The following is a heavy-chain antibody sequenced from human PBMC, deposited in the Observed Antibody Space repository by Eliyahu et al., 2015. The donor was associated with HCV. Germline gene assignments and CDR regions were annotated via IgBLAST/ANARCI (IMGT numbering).Heavy chain of an antibody. J-gene: IGHJ4*02. CDR1: GGSISSSSYY. V-gene: IGHV4-39*01. D-gene: IGHD6-19*01. Sequence: QLQLQESGPGLVKPSETLSLTCTVSGGSISSSSYYWGWIRQPPGKGLEWIGGIYYSGSTYYNPSLKSRVTISVDTSKNQFSLKLSSVTAADTAVYYCARRYSSGHFDYWGQGTLVTVSS. CDR3: ARRYSSGHFDY. CDR2: IYYSGST.